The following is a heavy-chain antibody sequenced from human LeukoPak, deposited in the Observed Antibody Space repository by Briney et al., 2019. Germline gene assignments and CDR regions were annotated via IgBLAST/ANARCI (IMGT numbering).Heavy chain of an antibody. V-gene: IGHV3-33*01. J-gene: IGHJ6*02. Sequence: GRSLRLSCAASGFTFSSYGMPWVRQAPGKGLEWVAVIWYDGSNKYYADSVKGRFTISRDNSKNTLYLQMNSLRAEDTAVYYCARDPHGSSSYYYYYGMDVWGQGTTVTVSS. CDR3: ARDPHGSSSYYYYYGMDV. D-gene: IGHD1-26*01. CDR2: IWYDGSNK. CDR1: GFTFSSYG.